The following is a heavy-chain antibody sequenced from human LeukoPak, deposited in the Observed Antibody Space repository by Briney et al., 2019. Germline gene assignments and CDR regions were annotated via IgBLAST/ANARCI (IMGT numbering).Heavy chain of an antibody. CDR3: AKCHGLGSYYNTRPHYYNYMDV. J-gene: IGHJ6*03. CDR1: GFTFSSYA. CDR2: IRGSGGST. D-gene: IGHD3-10*01. V-gene: IGHV3-23*01. Sequence: GGSLRLSCAASGFTFSSYAMTWVRQAPGKGLEWVSAIRGSGGSTYYADSVKDRFTISRDNSKNVLYLQMNSLRAEDTAVYYCAKCHGLGSYYNTRPHYYNYMDVWGKGTTVTVSS.